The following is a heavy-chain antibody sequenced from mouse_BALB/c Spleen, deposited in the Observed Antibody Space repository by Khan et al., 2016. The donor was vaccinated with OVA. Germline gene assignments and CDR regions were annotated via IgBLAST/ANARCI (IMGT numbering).Heavy chain of an antibody. V-gene: IGHV1-63*02. CDR2: TYPGGGYT. J-gene: IGHJ2*01. CDR1: GYTFTNYW. CDR3: SRRGAARATGDYLDC. Sequence: QIQLVQSGAELVRPGTSVKMSCKAAGYTFTNYWIGWVKQRPGHGLEWIGDTYPGGGYTNYNEKFKGKATLTADTSSSTAYMQLSGLTSEDSAIYYCSRRGAARATGDYLDCWGQGTTLTVSS. D-gene: IGHD3-1*01.